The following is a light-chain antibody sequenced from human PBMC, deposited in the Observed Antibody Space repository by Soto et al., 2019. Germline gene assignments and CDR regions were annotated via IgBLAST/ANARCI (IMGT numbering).Light chain of an antibody. CDR3: AAWDVSTKSHV. J-gene: IGLJ1*01. V-gene: IGLV1-36*01. CDR1: SSNIGSNA. CDR2: YDD. Sequence: QSVLTQPPSVSGAPRQRVTISCSGSSSNIGSNAVNWYQQFPGKAPKLLIYYDDLVASGVSARFSGSKSGTSASLAISGLQSEDEAVYYCAAWDVSTKSHVFGTGTKLTVL.